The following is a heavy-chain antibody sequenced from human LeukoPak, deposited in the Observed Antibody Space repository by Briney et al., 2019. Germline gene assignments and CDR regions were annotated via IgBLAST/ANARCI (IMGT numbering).Heavy chain of an antibody. CDR3: AREGSLEYYFDY. V-gene: IGHV3-74*01. CDR1: GFTFNIYA. D-gene: IGHD3-10*01. Sequence: GGSLRLSCAASGFTFNIYAMTWVRQAPGKGLVWVSRINSDGSKTSHADSVKGRFTISRDNAKNTLYLQMNGLRAEDTAVYYCAREGSLEYYFDYWGRGTLVTVSS. J-gene: IGHJ4*02. CDR2: INSDGSKT.